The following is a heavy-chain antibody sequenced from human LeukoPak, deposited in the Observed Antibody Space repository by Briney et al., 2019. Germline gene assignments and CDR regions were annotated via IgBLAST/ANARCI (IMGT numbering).Heavy chain of an antibody. Sequence: GGSLRLSCAVSGITLSNYGMSWVRQAPGKGLEWVAGISDSGGRTNYADSVKGRFTISRDNAKNSLYLQMNSLRTEDTAFYYCARRTLTTSSRGPFDSWGQGTLVTVSS. CDR3: ARRTLTTSSRGPFDS. CDR1: GITLSNYG. D-gene: IGHD1-1*01. CDR2: ISDSGGRT. J-gene: IGHJ4*02. V-gene: IGHV3-23*01.